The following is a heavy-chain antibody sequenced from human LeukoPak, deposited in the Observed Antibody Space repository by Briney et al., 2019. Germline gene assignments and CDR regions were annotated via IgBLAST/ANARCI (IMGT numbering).Heavy chain of an antibody. Sequence: HGESLKISCKGSGYSFTSCWIGWVRQMPGKGLEWMGIIYPGDSDTRYSPSFQGQVTISADKSISTAYLQWSSLKASDTAMYYCARHPGLRYFDAIPDYWGQGTLVTVSS. J-gene: IGHJ4*02. V-gene: IGHV5-51*01. CDR2: IYPGDSDT. CDR1: GYSFTSCW. D-gene: IGHD3-9*01. CDR3: ARHPGLRYFDAIPDY.